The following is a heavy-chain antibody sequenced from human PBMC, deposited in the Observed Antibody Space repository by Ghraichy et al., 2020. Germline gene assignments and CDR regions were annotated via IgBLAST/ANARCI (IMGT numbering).Heavy chain of an antibody. V-gene: IGHV3-23*01. CDR1: GFTFSSYA. CDR2: ISGSGGST. J-gene: IGHJ4*02. Sequence: GGSLRLSCAASGFTFSSYAMSWVRQAPGKGLEWVSAISGSGGSTYYADSVKGRFTTSRDNSKNTLYLQMNSLRAEDTAVYYCAKGAYYDSSGPDYFDYWGQGTLVTVSS. D-gene: IGHD3-22*01. CDR3: AKGAYYDSSGPDYFDY.